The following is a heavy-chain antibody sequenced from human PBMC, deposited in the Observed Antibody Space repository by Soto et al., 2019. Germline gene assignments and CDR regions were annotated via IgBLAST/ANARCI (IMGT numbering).Heavy chain of an antibody. Sequence: SETLSLTCTVSGGSISSYYWSWIRQPPGKGLEWIGYIYYSGSTNYNPSLKSRVTISVDTSKNQFSLKLSSVTAADAAVYYCARHGGRRDIVVVPAARSWSDPWGQGTLVTVSS. D-gene: IGHD2-2*01. CDR3: ARHGGRRDIVVVPAARSWSDP. J-gene: IGHJ5*02. CDR2: IYYSGST. V-gene: IGHV4-59*08. CDR1: GGSISSYY.